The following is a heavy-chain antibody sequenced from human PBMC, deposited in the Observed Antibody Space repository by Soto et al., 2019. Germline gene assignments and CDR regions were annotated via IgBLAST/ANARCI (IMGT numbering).Heavy chain of an antibody. CDR2: INHSGST. V-gene: IGHV4-34*01. D-gene: IGHD1-26*01. J-gene: IGHJ6*03. CDR1: GGSFSGYY. CDR3: ARGYFPSIVSRRYYYMDV. Sequence: SETLSLTCAVYGGSFSGYYWSWIRQPPGKGLEWIGEINHSGSTNYNPSLKSRVTISVDTSKNQFSLKLSSVTAADTAVYYCARGYFPSIVSRRYYYMDVWGKGTTVTVSS.